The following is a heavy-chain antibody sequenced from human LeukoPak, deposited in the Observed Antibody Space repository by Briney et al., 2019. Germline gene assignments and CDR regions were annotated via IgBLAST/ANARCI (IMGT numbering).Heavy chain of an antibody. V-gene: IGHV3-23*01. D-gene: IGHD1-1*01. Sequence: GGSLRLSCAASGFIFNNYGLIWVRQAPGKGLEWVSAISNDGGGTTYADFVKGRFTISRDYSRNTVYLHMSALRAEDTAVYYCARDRSTDAISEYWGQGTLVAVSS. CDR2: ISNDGGGT. J-gene: IGHJ4*02. CDR3: ARDRSTDAISEY. CDR1: GFIFNNYG.